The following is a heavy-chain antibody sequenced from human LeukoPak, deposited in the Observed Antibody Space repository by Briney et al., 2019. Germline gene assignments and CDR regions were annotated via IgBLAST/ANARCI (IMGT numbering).Heavy chain of an antibody. J-gene: IGHJ4*02. CDR2: ISGSGGST. D-gene: IGHD6-19*01. Sequence: GGSLRLSCAASGFTFSSYAMSWVRQAPGKGLEWVSAISGSGGSTYYADSVKGRFTISRDNSKNTLSLQMNSLRAEDTAVYYCAKQSSGWYSTPDYWGQGTLVTVSS. CDR1: GFTFSSYA. CDR3: AKQSSGWYSTPDY. V-gene: IGHV3-23*01.